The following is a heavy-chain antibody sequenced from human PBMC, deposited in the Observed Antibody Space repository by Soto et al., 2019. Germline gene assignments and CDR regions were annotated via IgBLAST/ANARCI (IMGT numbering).Heavy chain of an antibody. V-gene: IGHV3-30-3*01. CDR2: ISYDGSNK. D-gene: IGHD3-22*01. CDR3: ARVANYYDRSGYQNDFDY. Sequence: QVQLVESGGGVVQPGRSLRLSCAASGFTFSRYAMHWVRQAPGKGLEWVAVISYDGSNKYYADSVKGRFTISRDNSKNKLYLQMNSSRAEDTAVYYCARVANYYDRSGYQNDFDYWGQGTLVTVSS. J-gene: IGHJ4*02. CDR1: GFTFSRYA.